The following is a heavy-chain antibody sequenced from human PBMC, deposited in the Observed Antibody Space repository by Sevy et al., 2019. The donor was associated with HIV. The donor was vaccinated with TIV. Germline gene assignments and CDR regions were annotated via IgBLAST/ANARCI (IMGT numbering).Heavy chain of an antibody. J-gene: IGHJ3*02. Sequence: ASVKVSCKASGGTFSSYAISWVRQAPGQGIEWMGGIIPIFGTANYAQKFQGRVTITADESTSTAYMELSSLRSEDTAVYYCARGTTVTTGDAFDILGQGTLVTVSS. CDR2: IIPIFGTA. CDR3: ARGTTVTTGDAFDI. V-gene: IGHV1-69*13. D-gene: IGHD4-17*01. CDR1: GGTFSSYA.